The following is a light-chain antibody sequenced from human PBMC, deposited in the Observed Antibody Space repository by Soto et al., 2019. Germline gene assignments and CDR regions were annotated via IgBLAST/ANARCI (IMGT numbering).Light chain of an antibody. CDR1: QGIRND. Sequence: DIQMTQSQSSLSASVGDRVTITCRASQGIRNDLGWYQQKPGKAPKSLIYAASSFQSGVTSRFGVSGSGTEFTLTISSLQPEDFATSYCLEHNSYPRTFGQGTKAEIK. J-gene: IGKJ1*01. CDR3: LEHNSYPRT. V-gene: IGKV1-17*01. CDR2: AAS.